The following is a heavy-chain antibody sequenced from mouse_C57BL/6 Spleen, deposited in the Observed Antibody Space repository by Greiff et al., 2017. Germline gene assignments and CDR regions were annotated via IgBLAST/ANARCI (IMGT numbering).Heavy chain of an antibody. J-gene: IGHJ2*01. CDR1: GYTFTSYW. CDR3: THQAYYGFYFDY. CDR2: IYPGNSDT. Sequence: DVQLQQSGTVLARPGASVKMSCKTSGYTFTSYWMHWVKQRPGQGLEWIGAIYPGNSDTSYNQKFKGKAKLTAVTSASTAYMELSSLTNEDSAVYYCTHQAYYGFYFDYWGQGTTLTVSS. D-gene: IGHD2-9*01. V-gene: IGHV1-5*01.